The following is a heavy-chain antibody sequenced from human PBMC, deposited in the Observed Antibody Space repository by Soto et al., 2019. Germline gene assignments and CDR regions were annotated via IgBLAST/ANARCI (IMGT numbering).Heavy chain of an antibody. J-gene: IGHJ5*02. Sequence: VQLLETGGGLVQPGGSLRLSCAASGFTINNFAMRWVRQAPGKGLELVSSITAYGEYTYDSTSVRGRFTISRDNSKNTVYLQMNGLRVEDTAVYYCATDPLKYDSSWYVDWWLYPWGQGTLVTVSS. CDR1: GFTINNFA. CDR2: ITAYGEYT. CDR3: ATDPLKYDSSWYVDWWLYP. V-gene: IGHV3-23*01. D-gene: IGHD6-13*01.